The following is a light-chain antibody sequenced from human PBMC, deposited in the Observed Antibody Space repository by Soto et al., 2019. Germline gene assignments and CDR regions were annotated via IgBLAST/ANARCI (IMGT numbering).Light chain of an antibody. CDR2: DAS. J-gene: IGKJ2*01. Sequence: EFVLTQSPATLSLSPGEGASLSCWASESVGTYRAWYQHKPGQPPRLLIYDASKRATGIPARFSGSGSGTNFTFTISSLEPADFALYFCQLRSSWPPYTFAQGTKVEMK. CDR1: ESVGTY. CDR3: QLRSSWPPYT. V-gene: IGKV3-11*01.